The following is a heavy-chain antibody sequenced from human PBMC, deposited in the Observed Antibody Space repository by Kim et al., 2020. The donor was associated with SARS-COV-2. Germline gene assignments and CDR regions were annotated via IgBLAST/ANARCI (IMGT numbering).Heavy chain of an antibody. J-gene: IGHJ4*02. Sequence: SRVTISVDTSKNQFSLKLSSVTAADTAVYYCARARSGVRIFVKPGRTFDYWGQGTLVTVSS. CDR3: ARARSGVRIFVKPGRTFDY. D-gene: IGHD3-10*01. V-gene: IGHV4-34*01.